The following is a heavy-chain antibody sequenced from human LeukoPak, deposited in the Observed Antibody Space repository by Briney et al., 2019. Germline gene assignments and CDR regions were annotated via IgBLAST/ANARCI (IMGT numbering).Heavy chain of an antibody. D-gene: IGHD4-17*01. Sequence: GGSLRLSCAASGFTFSRYAMSWVRQAPGEGLEWVSGINSGGSTYYADSVKGRFTISRDNSKNTLYLQMNSLRAEDTAVYYCISRHYGVTPVVDYWGQGTLVTVSS. J-gene: IGHJ4*02. CDR2: INSGGST. V-gene: IGHV3-23*01. CDR3: ISRHYGVTPVVDY. CDR1: GFTFSRYA.